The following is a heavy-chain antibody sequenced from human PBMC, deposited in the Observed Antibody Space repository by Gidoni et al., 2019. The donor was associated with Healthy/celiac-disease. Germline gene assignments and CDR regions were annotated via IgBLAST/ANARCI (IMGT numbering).Heavy chain of an antibody. D-gene: IGHD6-19*01. J-gene: IGHJ6*02. CDR2: INPSGGST. CDR3: ARDPLKSSGWSYYYYGMDV. V-gene: IGHV1-46*01. Sequence: QVQLVQSGAEVKKPGASVKVSCKASGYTFTSYYMHWVRQAPGQGLEWMGIINPSGGSTSYAQKFQGRVTMTRDTSTSTVYMELSSLRSEDTAVYYCARDPLKSSGWSYYYYGMDVWGQGTTVTVSS. CDR1: GYTFTSYY.